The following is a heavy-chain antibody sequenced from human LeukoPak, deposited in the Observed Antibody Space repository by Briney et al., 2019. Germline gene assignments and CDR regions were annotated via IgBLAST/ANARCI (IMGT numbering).Heavy chain of an antibody. Sequence: GGSLRLSCAASGFTFSSYSMNWVRQAPGKGLEWVSYISSSSSTIYYADSVKGRFTISRDDAKNSLYLQMNSLRAEDTAVYYCARGIAAAGTLYFQHWGQGTLVTVSS. D-gene: IGHD6-13*01. CDR1: GFTFSSYS. V-gene: IGHV3-48*04. CDR2: ISSSSSTI. CDR3: ARGIAAAGTLYFQH. J-gene: IGHJ1*01.